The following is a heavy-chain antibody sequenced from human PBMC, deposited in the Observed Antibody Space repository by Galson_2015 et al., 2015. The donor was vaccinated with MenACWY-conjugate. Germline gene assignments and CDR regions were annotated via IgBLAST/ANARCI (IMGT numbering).Heavy chain of an antibody. D-gene: IGHD2-8*02. CDR1: GFSFSSRGMC. CDR2: VDWDNDK. CDR3: ARIRPTGSGYFDY. J-gene: IGHJ4*02. Sequence: PALVKPTQPLTLTCTFSGFSFSSRGMCVSWIRQPPGKALEWVARVDWDNDKYYSSSLKTRLTISKDTSKNQVVLTMTNMDPVDTGTYYCARIRPTGSGYFDYWGQGTLVTVSS. V-gene: IGHV2-70*11.